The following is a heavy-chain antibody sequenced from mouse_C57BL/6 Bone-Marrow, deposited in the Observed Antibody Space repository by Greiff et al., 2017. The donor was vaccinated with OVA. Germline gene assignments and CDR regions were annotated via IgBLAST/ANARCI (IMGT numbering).Heavy chain of an antibody. D-gene: IGHD2-12*01. CDR3: ARLGHAHDPRH. CDR2: INPSSGYT. V-gene: IGHV1-4*01. Sequence: VQLQQSGAELARPGASVKMSCKASGYTFTSYTMHWVKQRPGQGLEWIGYINPSSGYTKYNQKFKDKATLTADKSSSTAYMKLRSLPSEDAAVDYCARLGHAHDPRHWGQGTLVTVSA. CDR1: GYTFTSYT. J-gene: IGHJ3*01.